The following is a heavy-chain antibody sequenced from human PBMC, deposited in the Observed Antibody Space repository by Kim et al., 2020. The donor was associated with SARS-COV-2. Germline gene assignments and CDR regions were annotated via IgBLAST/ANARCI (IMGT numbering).Heavy chain of an antibody. Sequence: SETLSLTCTVSGGSISSGGYYWSWIRQHPGKGLEWIGYIYYSGSTYYNPSLKSRVTISVDTSKNQFSLKLSSVTAADTAVYYCARTGVLRYFDWLSPEAPFDYWGQGTLVTVSS. CDR2: IYYSGST. J-gene: IGHJ4*02. CDR1: GGSISSGGYY. D-gene: IGHD3-9*01. CDR3: ARTGVLRYFDWLSPEAPFDY. V-gene: IGHV4-31*03.